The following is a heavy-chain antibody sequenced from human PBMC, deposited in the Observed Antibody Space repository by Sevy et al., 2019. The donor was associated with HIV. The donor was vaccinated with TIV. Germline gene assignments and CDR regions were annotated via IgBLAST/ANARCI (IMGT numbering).Heavy chain of an antibody. CDR2: IYYSGSS. J-gene: IGHJ4*02. Sequence: SETLSLTCNVSGDSISSYFRRWFRQPPGKGLEWIGYIYYSGSSEYNPSLRSRVTISIDTCKKYLSMKLTSVTAADTAVYYCARDSAVVRRALVYWGQGALVTVSS. V-gene: IGHV4-59*01. D-gene: IGHD3-10*01. CDR1: GDSISSYF. CDR3: ARDSAVVRRALVY.